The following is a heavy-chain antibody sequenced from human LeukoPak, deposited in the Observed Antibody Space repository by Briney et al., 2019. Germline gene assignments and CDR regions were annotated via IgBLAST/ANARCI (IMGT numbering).Heavy chain of an antibody. CDR3: AKHPFIAVAAGYYYYYGMDV. V-gene: IGHV3-23*01. Sequence: GGSLRLSCAASGFTFSSYDMSWVRQAPGKGLEWVSAISGSGGSTYYADSVKGRFTISRDNSKNTLYLQMNSLRAEDTAVYYCAKHPFIAVAAGYYYYYGMDVWGQGTTVTVSS. J-gene: IGHJ6*02. D-gene: IGHD6-19*01. CDR1: GFTFSSYD. CDR2: ISGSGGST.